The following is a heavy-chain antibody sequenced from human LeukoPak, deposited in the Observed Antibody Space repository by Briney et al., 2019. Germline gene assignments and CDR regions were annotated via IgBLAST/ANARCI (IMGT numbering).Heavy chain of an antibody. Sequence: SETLSLTCTVSGGTISSYYWSWIRQPPGKGLEWIGYIYYSGSANYNPSLKSRVTISVDTSKNQFSLKLSSVTAADTAVHYCARVGIYSSGYEYYYGMDVWGQGTTVTVSS. CDR3: ARVGIYSSGYEYYYGMDV. CDR1: GGTISSYY. CDR2: IYYSGSA. D-gene: IGHD3-22*01. J-gene: IGHJ6*02. V-gene: IGHV4-59*01.